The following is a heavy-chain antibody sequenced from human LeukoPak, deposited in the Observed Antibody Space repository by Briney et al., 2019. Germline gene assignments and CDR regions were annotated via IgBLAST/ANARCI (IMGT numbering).Heavy chain of an antibody. CDR2: IYYSGST. Sequence: SETLSLTCTVSGGSISSYYWSWIRQPPGKGLEWIGYIYYSGSTNYNPSLKSRVTISVDTSKNQFSLKLSSVTAADTAVYYCAREKSTGYWFDPWGQGTLVTVSS. CDR1: GGSISSYY. J-gene: IGHJ5*02. D-gene: IGHD3-22*01. V-gene: IGHV4-59*12. CDR3: AREKSTGYWFDP.